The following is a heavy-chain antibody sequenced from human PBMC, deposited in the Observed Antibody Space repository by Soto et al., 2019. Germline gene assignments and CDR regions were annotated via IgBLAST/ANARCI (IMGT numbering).Heavy chain of an antibody. D-gene: IGHD3-3*01. V-gene: IGHV4-30-4*01. CDR1: GGSISSGDYY. CDR3: AREVNDFWSGFVDY. CDR2: IYYSGST. J-gene: IGHJ4*02. Sequence: KPSETLSLTCTVSGGSISSGDYYWSWIRQPPGKGLEWIGYIYYSGSTYYNPSLKSRVTISVDTPKNQFSLKLSSVTAADTAVYYCAREVNDFWSGFVDYWGQGTLVTVSS.